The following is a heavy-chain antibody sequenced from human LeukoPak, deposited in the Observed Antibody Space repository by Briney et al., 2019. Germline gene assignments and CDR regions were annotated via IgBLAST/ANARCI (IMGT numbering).Heavy chain of an antibody. Sequence: SETLSLTCAVYGGFFSGYYWSWIRQPPGKGLEWIGEINHSGSTNYNPSLKSRVTISVDTSKNQFSLKLSSGTAADTAVYYCARRRVVPAAFDPWGQGTLVTVSS. CDR3: ARRRVVPAAFDP. V-gene: IGHV4-34*01. J-gene: IGHJ5*02. D-gene: IGHD2-2*01. CDR1: GGFFSGYY. CDR2: INHSGST.